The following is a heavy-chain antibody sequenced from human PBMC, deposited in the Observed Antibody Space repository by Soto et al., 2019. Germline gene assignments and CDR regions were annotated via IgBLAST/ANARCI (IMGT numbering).Heavy chain of an antibody. CDR1: GGSISRHY. CDR2: IYHTGST. Sequence: SETLSLTCSVSGGSISRHYWSWIRQPPGKGPEWIGYIYHTGSTNYNPSLKSRVTISVDSSKKQFSLKLRSVTAADTAVYYCAREGPTTHTYNWPGGFDIWGQGTMVTVSS. V-gene: IGHV4-59*11. J-gene: IGHJ3*02. CDR3: AREGPTTHTYNWPGGFDI. D-gene: IGHD1-20*01.